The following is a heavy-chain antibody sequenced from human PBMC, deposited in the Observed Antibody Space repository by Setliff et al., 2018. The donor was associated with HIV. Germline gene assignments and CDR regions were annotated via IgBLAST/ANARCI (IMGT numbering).Heavy chain of an antibody. CDR3: ASLPPLYDSSGYYFDY. D-gene: IGHD3-22*01. V-gene: IGHV4-39*01. CDR2: IYYSGST. CDR1: GDSISSSSYY. J-gene: IGHJ4*02. Sequence: SETLSLTCTVSGDSISSSSYYWGWIRQPPGKGLEWIGSIYYSGSTYYNPSLNSRVTISVDASKNQFSLKLSSVTAADTAVYYCASLPPLYDSSGYYFDYWGQGTLVTVSS.